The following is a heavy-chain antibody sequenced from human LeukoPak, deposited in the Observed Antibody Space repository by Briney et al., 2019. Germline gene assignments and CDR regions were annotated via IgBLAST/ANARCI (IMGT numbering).Heavy chain of an antibody. CDR3: AKDRSSSWYRGFDY. CDR2: ISSSGSTI. Sequence: GGSLRLSCAASGFTFSDYYMSWIRQAPGKGLEWVSYISSSGSTIYYADSVKGRFTISRDNSKNTLYLQMNSLRAEDTAVYYCAKDRSSSWYRGFDYWGQGTLVTVSS. D-gene: IGHD6-13*01. J-gene: IGHJ4*02. CDR1: GFTFSDYY. V-gene: IGHV3-11*01.